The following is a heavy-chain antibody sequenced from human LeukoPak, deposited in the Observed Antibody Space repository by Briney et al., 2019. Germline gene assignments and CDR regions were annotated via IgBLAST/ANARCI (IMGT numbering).Heavy chain of an antibody. CDR3: ASLWPYQLSAFDI. CDR1: GESFSGYY. CDR2: INHSGST. Sequence: PSETLSLTCAVYGESFSGYYWSWIRQPPGKGLEWIGEINHSGSTNYNPSLKSRVTISVDTSKNQFSLKLSAVTAADTAVYYCASLWPYQLSAFDIWGQGTLVTVSS. V-gene: IGHV4-34*01. J-gene: IGHJ3*02. D-gene: IGHD2-2*01.